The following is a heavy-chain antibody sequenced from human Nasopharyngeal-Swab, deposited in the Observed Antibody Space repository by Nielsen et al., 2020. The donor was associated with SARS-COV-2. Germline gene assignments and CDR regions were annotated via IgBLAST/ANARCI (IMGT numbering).Heavy chain of an antibody. CDR3: ARASYRGYHHMDV. J-gene: IGHJ6*03. V-gene: IGHV3-74*01. D-gene: IGHD1-26*01. Sequence: VRQAPGKGLLWVSRINTDGSSTPYADSVKGRFTISRDNAKNTLYLQMNSLRAEDTAVYYCARASYRGYHHMDVWGKGTTVTVSS. CDR2: INTDGSST.